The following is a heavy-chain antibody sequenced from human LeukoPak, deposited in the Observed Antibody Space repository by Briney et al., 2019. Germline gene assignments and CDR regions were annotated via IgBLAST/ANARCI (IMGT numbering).Heavy chain of an antibody. CDR2: MIPIFGTA. CDR3: ARTTYYYDSSGYYFFDY. Sequence: SVKVSCKASGGTFSSYAISWVRQAPGQGLEWMGRMIPIFGTANYAQKFQGRVTITTDESTSTAYMELSSLRSEDTAVYYCARTTYYYDSSGYYFFDYWGQGTLVTVSS. V-gene: IGHV1-69*05. J-gene: IGHJ4*02. D-gene: IGHD3-22*01. CDR1: GGTFSSYA.